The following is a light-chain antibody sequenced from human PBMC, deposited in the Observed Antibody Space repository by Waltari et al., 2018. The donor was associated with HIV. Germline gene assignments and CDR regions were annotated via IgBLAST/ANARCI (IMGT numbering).Light chain of an antibody. V-gene: IGLV1-40*01. CDR3: QSYDKSLNGVV. J-gene: IGLJ2*01. CDR1: NSNIGAGYD. CDR2: DNS. Sequence: QSVLTQPPSVSGAPGQTVTISCSGNNSNIGAGYDVHWYQQLPGTAPKLLIYDNSNRPSGVHARSSGSKSGASASLAISGLQADDEADFYCQSYDKSLNGVVFGGGTKVTVL.